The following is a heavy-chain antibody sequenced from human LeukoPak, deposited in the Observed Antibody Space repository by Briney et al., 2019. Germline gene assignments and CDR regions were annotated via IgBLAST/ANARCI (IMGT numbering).Heavy chain of an antibody. J-gene: IGHJ4*02. CDR2: ISGGGGAT. D-gene: IGHD6-13*01. V-gene: IGHV3-23*01. CDR1: GFTFSNYA. CDR3: AKGGRPAAADVDY. Sequence: GGSLRLSCAASGFTFSNYAMTWVRQGLGKGLEWVSAISGGGGATYYADSVKGRLTISRDNSKNTVYLQMNSLRSEDTAVYYCAKGGRPAAADVDYWGQGTLVTVSS.